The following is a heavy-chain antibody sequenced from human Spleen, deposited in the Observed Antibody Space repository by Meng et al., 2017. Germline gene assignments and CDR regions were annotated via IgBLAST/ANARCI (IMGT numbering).Heavy chain of an antibody. Sequence: QVGAGVKKAGAAVKVSCKASGYTFTNYYIQWVRHAPGQGLGWLGTINPANGDISYAPKFQGRVTRTRDTSTSTVYMELSSLTSDDTAVYYCARGGTNWGSFDIWGQGTMVTVSS. V-gene: IGHV1-46*01. CDR3: ARGGTNWGSFDI. D-gene: IGHD7-27*01. J-gene: IGHJ3*02. CDR1: GYTFTNYY. CDR2: INPANGDI.